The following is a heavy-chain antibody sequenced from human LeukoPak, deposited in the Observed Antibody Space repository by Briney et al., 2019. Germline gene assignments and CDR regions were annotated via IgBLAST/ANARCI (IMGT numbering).Heavy chain of an antibody. Sequence: ASVKVSCKASGYTFTGYYMHWVRQAPGQGLEWMGIINPSGGSTSYAQKFQGRVTMTRDTSTSTVYMELSSLRSEDTAVYYCAREVESSGWYEVSYYFDYWGQGTLVTVSS. CDR2: INPSGGST. J-gene: IGHJ4*02. CDR1: GYTFTGYY. D-gene: IGHD6-19*01. CDR3: AREVESSGWYEVSYYFDY. V-gene: IGHV1-46*01.